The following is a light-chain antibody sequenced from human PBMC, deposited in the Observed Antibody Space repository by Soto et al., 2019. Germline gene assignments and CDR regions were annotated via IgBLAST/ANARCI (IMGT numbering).Light chain of an antibody. J-gene: IGKJ2*01. CDR2: GAS. CDR1: QSIRSS. V-gene: IGKV3-15*01. Sequence: EIEMTQSPATLSVSPGERATLSCRASQSIRSSLAWYQQRPGQAPRLLIYGASTRATGFPARFSGSGSGTDFPLTISSLQSEDFAVYYCQQYEDWPPYTFGQGTKLEIK. CDR3: QQYEDWPPYT.